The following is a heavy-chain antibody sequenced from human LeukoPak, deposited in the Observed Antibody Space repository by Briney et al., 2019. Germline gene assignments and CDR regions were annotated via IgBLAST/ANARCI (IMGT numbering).Heavy chain of an antibody. CDR3: AKAGGMDV. CDR1: GFTFDDYT. V-gene: IGHV3-43*01. CDR2: ISWDGGST. Sequence: PGGSLRLSCAASGFTFDDYTMHWVRQAPGKGLEWVSLISWDGGSTYYADSVKGRFTISRDNSKNTLYLQMNSLRAEDTAVYYCAKAGGMDVWGQGTTVTVSS. J-gene: IGHJ6*02.